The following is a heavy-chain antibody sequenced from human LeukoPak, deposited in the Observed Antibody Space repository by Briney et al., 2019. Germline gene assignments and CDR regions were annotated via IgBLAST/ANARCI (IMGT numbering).Heavy chain of an antibody. CDR1: GYTFTGYY. Sequence: ASVKVSCKASGYTFTGYYMHWVRQAPGQGLEWMGWINAGNGNTKYSQEFQGRVTITRDTSASTAYMELSSLRSEDMAVYYCARAGYGSGSYYDYNLFDPWGQGTLVTVSS. J-gene: IGHJ5*02. CDR2: INAGNGNT. D-gene: IGHD3-10*01. V-gene: IGHV1-3*03. CDR3: ARAGYGSGSYYDYNLFDP.